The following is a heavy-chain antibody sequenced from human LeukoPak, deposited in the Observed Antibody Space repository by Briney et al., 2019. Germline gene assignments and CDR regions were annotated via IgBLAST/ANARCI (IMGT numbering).Heavy chain of an antibody. CDR2: MNPNSGNT. CDR3: ARWGALAAAGTGFDP. J-gene: IGHJ5*02. V-gene: IGHV1-8*03. Sequence: GASVKVSCKASGYTFTSYDINWVRQATGQGLEWMGWMNPNSGNTGYAQKFQGRVTITRNTSISTAYMELSSLRSEDTAVYYCARWGALAAAGTGFDPWGQGTLVTVSS. D-gene: IGHD6-13*01. CDR1: GYTFTSYD.